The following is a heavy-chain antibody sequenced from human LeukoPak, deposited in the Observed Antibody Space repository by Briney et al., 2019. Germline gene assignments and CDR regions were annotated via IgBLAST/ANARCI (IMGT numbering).Heavy chain of an antibody. J-gene: IGHJ6*03. Sequence: SVKVSCKASGYTSTSYDINWVRQAPGQGLEWMGGIIPIFGTANYAQKLQGRVTITADESTSTAYMELSSLRSEDTAVYYCAREEQLVRNVGHHYYYMDVWGKGTTVTVSS. D-gene: IGHD6-6*01. V-gene: IGHV1-69*13. CDR1: GYTSTSYD. CDR2: IIPIFGTA. CDR3: AREEQLVRNVGHHYYYMDV.